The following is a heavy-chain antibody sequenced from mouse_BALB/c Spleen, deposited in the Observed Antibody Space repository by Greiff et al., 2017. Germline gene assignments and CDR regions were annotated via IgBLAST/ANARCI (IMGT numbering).Heavy chain of an antibody. Sequence: EVKLVESGPGLVKPSQSLSLTCTVTGYSITSDYAWNWIRQFPGNKLEWMGYISYSGSTSYNPSLKSRISITRDTSKNQFFLQLNSVTTEDTATYYCARFGYGNHWYFDVWGAGTTVTVSS. CDR2: ISYSGST. V-gene: IGHV3-2*02. CDR3: ARFGYGNHWYFDV. J-gene: IGHJ1*01. CDR1: GYSITSDYA. D-gene: IGHD2-1*01.